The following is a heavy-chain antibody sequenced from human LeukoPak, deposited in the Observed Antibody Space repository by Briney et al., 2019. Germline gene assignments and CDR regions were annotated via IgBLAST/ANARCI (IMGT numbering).Heavy chain of an antibody. Sequence: GGSLRLSCAASGFTFSSYSMNWVRQAPGKGLEWVSSISSSSSYIYYADSVKGRFTISRDNAKNSLYLQMNSLRAEDTALYYCARYCSSTSCYRGHYYYMDVWGKGTTVTVSS. CDR2: ISSSSSYI. V-gene: IGHV3-21*04. CDR3: ARYCSSTSCYRGHYYYMDV. CDR1: GFTFSSYS. J-gene: IGHJ6*03. D-gene: IGHD2-2*02.